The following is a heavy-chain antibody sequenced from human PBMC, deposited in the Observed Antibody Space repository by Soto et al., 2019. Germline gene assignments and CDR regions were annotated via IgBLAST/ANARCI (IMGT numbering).Heavy chain of an antibody. CDR3: AKDSIDHNSIYDPFDF. CDR2: ISYDGSNK. D-gene: IGHD3-3*02. J-gene: IGHJ3*01. Sequence: PGGSLRLSCAASGFTFSSYAMHWVRQAPGKGLEWVSVISYDGSNKYYADSVKGRFTISRDNSKNSMYLQLDSLRDDDTAIYYCAKDSIDHNSIYDPFDFWGQGTMVTVSS. V-gene: IGHV3-30-3*02. CDR1: GFTFSSYA.